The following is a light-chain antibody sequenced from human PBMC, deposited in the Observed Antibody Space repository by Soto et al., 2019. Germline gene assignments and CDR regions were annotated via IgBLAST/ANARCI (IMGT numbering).Light chain of an antibody. J-gene: IGKJ1*01. Sequence: IQLTQSPSSLSASVGDRVTITCRASQGISSYLAWYQQKPGKAPKLLIYAASTLQSGVPSRFSGSGSGTEFTRTISSLQPEDFATYYCQQLNSYPRTFGQGTKVEIK. CDR2: AAS. CDR1: QGISSY. V-gene: IGKV1-9*01. CDR3: QQLNSYPRT.